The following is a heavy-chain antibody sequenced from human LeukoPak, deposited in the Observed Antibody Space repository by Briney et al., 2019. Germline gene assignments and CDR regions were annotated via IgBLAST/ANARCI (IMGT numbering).Heavy chain of an antibody. V-gene: IGHV4-34*01. Sequence: PSETLSLTCAVYGGSFSGYYWSWIRQPPGKGLEWIGEINHSGSTNYNSSLKSRVTISVDTSKNQFSLKLSSVTAADTAVYYCARAPYYSAYYYYYYMDVWGKGTTVTVSS. CDR2: INHSGST. CDR1: GGSFSGYY. D-gene: IGHD3-10*01. J-gene: IGHJ6*03. CDR3: ARAPYYSAYYYYYYMDV.